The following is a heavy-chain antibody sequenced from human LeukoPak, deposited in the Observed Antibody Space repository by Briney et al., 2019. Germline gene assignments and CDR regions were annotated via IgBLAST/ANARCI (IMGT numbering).Heavy chain of an antibody. CDR3: ARDSVFGYYDSSGYYSPFDY. D-gene: IGHD3-22*01. CDR2: LKQDGSEK. CDR1: GFTFSSYW. Sequence: GGSLRLSCAASGFTFSSYWMSWVRQAPGKGLEWVANLKQDGSEKYYVDSVKGRFTISRDNAKNSLYLQMNSLRAEDTAVYYCARDSVFGYYDSSGYYSPFDYWGQGTLVTVSS. V-gene: IGHV3-7*01. J-gene: IGHJ4*02.